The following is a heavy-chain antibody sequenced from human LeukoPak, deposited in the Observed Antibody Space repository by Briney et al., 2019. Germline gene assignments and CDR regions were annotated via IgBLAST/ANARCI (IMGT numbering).Heavy chain of an antibody. D-gene: IGHD3-22*01. CDR1: GGSISSGDYY. J-gene: IGHJ3*02. CDR2: IYYSGST. V-gene: IGHV4-30-4*01. CDR3: ARARITMIVVVIPDAFDI. Sequence: SETLSLTCTVSGGSISSGDYYWSWIRQPPGKGLEWIGYIYYSGSTYYNPSLKSRVTISADTSKNQFSLKLSSVTAADTAVYYCARARITMIVVVIPDAFDIWGQGTMVTVSS.